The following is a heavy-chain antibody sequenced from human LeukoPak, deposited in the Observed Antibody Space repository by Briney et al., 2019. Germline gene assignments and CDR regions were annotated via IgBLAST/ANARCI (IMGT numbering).Heavy chain of an antibody. Sequence: SETLSLTCTVSGGSISSYYWSWIRQPAGKGLEWIGRIYPSGNTNYNPSLKSRVTMSVDSSKNQFYLKLTSVTAADTAAYYCARGVRCSSTSCHYYYYYYMDVWGKGTTVTVSS. CDR2: IYPSGNT. J-gene: IGHJ6*03. CDR3: ARGVRCSSTSCHYYYYYYMDV. V-gene: IGHV4-4*07. D-gene: IGHD2-2*01. CDR1: GGSISSYY.